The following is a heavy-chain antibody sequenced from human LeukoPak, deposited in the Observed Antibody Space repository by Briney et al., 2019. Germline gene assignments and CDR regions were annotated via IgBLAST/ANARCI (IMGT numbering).Heavy chain of an antibody. CDR1: GGSISSYY. Sequence: PSETLSLTCTVSGGSISSYYWSWIRQPPGKGLEWIGRIYTSGSTNYNPSLKSRVTMSVDTSKNQFSLKLSSVTAADTAVYYCARDSYDSRRAYYYGMDVWGQGTTVTVSS. CDR3: ARDSYDSRRAYYYGMDV. J-gene: IGHJ6*02. CDR2: IYTSGST. V-gene: IGHV4-4*07. D-gene: IGHD3-22*01.